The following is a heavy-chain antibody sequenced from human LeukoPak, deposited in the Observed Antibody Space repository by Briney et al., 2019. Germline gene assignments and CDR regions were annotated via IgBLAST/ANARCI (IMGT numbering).Heavy chain of an antibody. V-gene: IGHV4-59*08. CDR3: ARYGGSGWVIDN. J-gene: IGHJ4*02. CDR1: GGSISNYY. Sequence: SETLSLTCTVSGGSISNYYWTWIRQPPGKGLEWIGYIYYTGATSYNPSLKSRVTISVHTSKNQFSLRLTSVTAADTAVYYCARYGGSGWVIDNWGQGTLVTVSS. CDR2: IYYTGAT. D-gene: IGHD6-19*01.